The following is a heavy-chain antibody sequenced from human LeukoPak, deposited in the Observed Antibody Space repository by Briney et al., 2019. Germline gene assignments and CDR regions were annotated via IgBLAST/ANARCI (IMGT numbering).Heavy chain of an antibody. CDR3: ARGPQYYYDSSGYSY. J-gene: IGHJ4*02. Sequence: SENLSLTCTVSGGSISSSSYYWGWIRQPPGKGLECIGSIYYSGSTYYDPSLKSRVTISVDTSKNQFSLKLNSVTAADTAVYYCARGPQYYYDSSGYSYWGQGTLATVSS. V-gene: IGHV4-39*07. CDR2: IYYSGST. D-gene: IGHD3-22*01. CDR1: GGSISSSSYY.